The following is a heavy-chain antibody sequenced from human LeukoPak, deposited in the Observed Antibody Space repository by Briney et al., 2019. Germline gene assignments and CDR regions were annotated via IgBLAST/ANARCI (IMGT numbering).Heavy chain of an antibody. V-gene: IGHV4-59*01. CDR3: ARAVAGTAYFQH. CDR1: GDSINNYY. D-gene: IGHD6-19*01. Sequence: SETLSLTCTVSGDSINNYYWNWVRQPPGKGLEWIGYVYYSGSTNYNPSLKSRVTISVDTSKNQFSLKLSSVTAADTAVYYCARAVAGTAYFQHWGQGTLVTVSS. CDR2: VYYSGST. J-gene: IGHJ1*01.